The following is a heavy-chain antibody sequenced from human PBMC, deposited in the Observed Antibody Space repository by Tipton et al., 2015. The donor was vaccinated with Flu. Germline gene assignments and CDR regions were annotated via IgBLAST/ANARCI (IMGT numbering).Heavy chain of an antibody. D-gene: IGHD4-17*01. CDR2: ISWNSGSI. Sequence: SLRLSCAASGFTFDDYAMHWVRQAPGKGLEWVSGISWNSGSIGYADSVKGRFTISRDNAKNSLYLQMNSLRAEDTALYYCAKVHDYGDFWGAFDIWGQGTMVTVSS. CDR1: GFTFDDYA. CDR3: AKVHDYGDFWGAFDI. J-gene: IGHJ3*02. V-gene: IGHV3-9*01.